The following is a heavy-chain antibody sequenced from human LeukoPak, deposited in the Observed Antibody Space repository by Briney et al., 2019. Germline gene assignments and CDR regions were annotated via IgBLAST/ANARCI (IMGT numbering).Heavy chain of an antibody. D-gene: IGHD2-2*01. CDR1: GGSFSGYY. Sequence: SETLSLTCAVYGGSFSGYYWGWIRQPPGKGLEWIGEINHSGSTNYNPSLKSRVTISADTSKNQFSLKLSSVTAADTAVYYCARGPYCSSASCYGQYYYYYGMDFWGQGTTVTVSS. V-gene: IGHV4-34*01. CDR3: ARGPYCSSASCYGQYYYYYGMDF. CDR2: INHSGST. J-gene: IGHJ6*02.